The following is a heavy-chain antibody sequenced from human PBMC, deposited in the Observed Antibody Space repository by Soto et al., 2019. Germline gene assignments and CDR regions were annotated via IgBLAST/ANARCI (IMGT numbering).Heavy chain of an antibody. CDR1: GYTFTRYY. J-gene: IGHJ6*02. CDR3: ARESSSVYGLDV. Sequence: QVQLVQSGAEVKKPGASVKVSCKASGYTFTRYYMHWVRQAPGQGLEWMGIINPSGVSTSYAQKFKGIVTMSRDSSTSTVYMELSRLKSDDTAVYYCARESSSVYGLDVWGQVTTVTVSS. D-gene: IGHD6-19*01. V-gene: IGHV1-46*01. CDR2: INPSGVST.